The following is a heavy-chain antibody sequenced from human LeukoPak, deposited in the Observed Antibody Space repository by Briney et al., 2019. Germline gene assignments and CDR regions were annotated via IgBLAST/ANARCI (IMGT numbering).Heavy chain of an antibody. V-gene: IGHV3-23*01. J-gene: IGHJ4*02. CDR1: GFTFSSYA. CDR3: AKVGTGDLFRALDY. CDR2: ISDGGGTT. D-gene: IGHD1-14*01. Sequence: PGGSLRLSCAASGFTFSSYAMSWVRKAPGKGLEWVSAISDGGGTTYYADSVQGWFTISRDYSKNTLFLQMNSLRADDTAVYYCAKVGTGDLFRALDYWGQGTLVTVSS.